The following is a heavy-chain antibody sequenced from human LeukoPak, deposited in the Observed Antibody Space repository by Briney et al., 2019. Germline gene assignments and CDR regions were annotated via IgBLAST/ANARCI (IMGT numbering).Heavy chain of an antibody. CDR3: AALWFGDPETPHDY. V-gene: IGHV4-59*01. CDR2: IYYTGTT. J-gene: IGHJ4*02. Sequence: SETLSLTCTVSGGSISRYYWSWVRQPPGKGLEWLGYIYYTGTTNYNPSLKSRVTISVDTSKNQFSLKVRSVTAADTAVYYCAALWFGDPETPHDYWGQGTLVTVSS. CDR1: GGSISRYY. D-gene: IGHD3-10*01.